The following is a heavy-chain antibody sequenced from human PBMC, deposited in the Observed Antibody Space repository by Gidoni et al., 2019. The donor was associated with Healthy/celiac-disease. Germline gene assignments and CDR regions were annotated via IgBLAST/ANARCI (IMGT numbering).Heavy chain of an antibody. CDR2: IIPIFGPA. J-gene: IGHJ6*02. D-gene: IGHD6-19*01. Sequence: QVQLVQPGAEVKKPGSSVKVSCKASGGHFSSYAISWVRQAPGQGLEWMGGIIPIFGPANYAQKFQGRVTITADKSTSTAYMELSSLRSENTAVYYCARVGRGIAVAIADYYYYGMDVWGQGTTVTVSS. V-gene: IGHV1-69*06. CDR3: ARVGRGIAVAIADYYYYGMDV. CDR1: GGHFSSYA.